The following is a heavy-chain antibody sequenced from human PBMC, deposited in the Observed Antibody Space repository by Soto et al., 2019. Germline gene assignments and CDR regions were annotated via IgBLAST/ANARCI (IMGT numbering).Heavy chain of an antibody. Sequence: ASVKASCKASGYAFTSCGSRWVRQSTGQGLEWMGWISAYNGNTNYAQKLQGRVTMTTDTSTSTAYMELRSLRSDDTAVYYCARGCVSEHMVATCPLDYWGQGTLVTVPQ. CDR2: ISAYNGNT. CDR1: GYAFTSCG. V-gene: IGHV1-18*01. J-gene: IGHJ4*02. CDR3: ARGCVSEHMVATCPLDY. D-gene: IGHD5-12*01.